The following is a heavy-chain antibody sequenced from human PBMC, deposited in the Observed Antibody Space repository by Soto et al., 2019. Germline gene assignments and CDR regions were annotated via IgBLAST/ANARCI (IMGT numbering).Heavy chain of an antibody. CDR2: IYYSGST. V-gene: IGHV4-59*01. CDR1: GGSISSYY. J-gene: IGHJ4*02. CDR3: AREFIGYYYDSSGYFDY. Sequence: SETLSLTCTVSGGSISSYYWSWIRQPPGKGLEWIGYIYYSGSTNYNPSLKSRVTISVDTSKNQFSLKLSSVTAADTAVYYCAREFIGYYYDSSGYFDYWGQGTLVTVSS. D-gene: IGHD3-22*01.